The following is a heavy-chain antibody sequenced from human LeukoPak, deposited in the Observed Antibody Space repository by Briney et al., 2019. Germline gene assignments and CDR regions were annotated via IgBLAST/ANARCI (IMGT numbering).Heavy chain of an antibody. CDR2: ISVGGGTK. Sequence: GGSLRLSCAASGFXLSRFEMNWVRQAPGKGLEWISYISVGGGTKYADSVKGRFTISRDNVKNSLYLQRNSLRAEDTAVYYCGGGGLRYFDYWGQGTLVTVSS. J-gene: IGHJ4*02. V-gene: IGHV3-48*03. D-gene: IGHD3-9*01. CDR3: GGGGLRYFDY. CDR1: GFXLSRFE.